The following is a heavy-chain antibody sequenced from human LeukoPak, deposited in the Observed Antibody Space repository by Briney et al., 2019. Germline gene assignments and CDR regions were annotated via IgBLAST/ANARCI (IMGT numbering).Heavy chain of an antibody. CDR1: GFTLTSYG. J-gene: IGHJ4*02. CDR3: ARGGHIFGVIIDY. CDR2: ISTYNDNT. V-gene: IGHV1-18*01. Sequence: ASVKGSCKASGFTLTSYGISWVRQAPGQGLEWMGWISTYNDNTNYAQKSQGRVTMTTDTSTSTAYMELRSLRSDDTAVYYCARGGHIFGVIIDYWGQGTLVTVSS. D-gene: IGHD3-3*02.